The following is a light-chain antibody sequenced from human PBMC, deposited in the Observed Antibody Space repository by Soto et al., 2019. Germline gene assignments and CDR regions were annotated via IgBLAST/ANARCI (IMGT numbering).Light chain of an antibody. Sequence: EIVLTQSPGTLSLSPGERATLSCRASQSVSSSYLAWYQQKPGQAPRLLIYGASSRATGIPDRFSGSGSGTDFTLTISRLEPEDFAVYYCQQRSNWPPATFGQGTKLELK. CDR1: QSVSSSY. CDR2: GAS. CDR3: QQRSNWPPAT. V-gene: IGKV3D-20*02. J-gene: IGKJ2*01.